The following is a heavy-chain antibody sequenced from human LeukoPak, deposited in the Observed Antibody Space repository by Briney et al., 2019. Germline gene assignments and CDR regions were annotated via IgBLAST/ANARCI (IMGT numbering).Heavy chain of an antibody. D-gene: IGHD2-15*01. V-gene: IGHV1-2*02. J-gene: IGHJ4*02. Sequence: ASVTVSCKASGYTFTGYYMHWVRQAPGQGLEWMGWINPNSGGTNYAQKFQGRVTMTRDTSISTAYMELSRLRSDDTAVYYCARVGYCSGGSCYITFDYWGQGTLVTVSS. CDR1: GYTFTGYY. CDR3: ARVGYCSGGSCYITFDY. CDR2: INPNSGGT.